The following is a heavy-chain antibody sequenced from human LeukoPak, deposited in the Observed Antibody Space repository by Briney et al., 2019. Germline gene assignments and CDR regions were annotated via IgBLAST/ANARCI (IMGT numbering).Heavy chain of an antibody. CDR3: ARDALGPDY. CDR2: IKQDGSEK. J-gene: IGHJ4*02. V-gene: IGHV3-7*01. Sequence: GGSLRLSCAASGFTFSSYWMIWVPQAPGKGLEWVANIKQDGSEKYYVDSVKGRFTISRDNANNSLDLEINSLRAEDTAVYYCARDALGPDYWGQGTLVTVSS. D-gene: IGHD3-16*01. CDR1: GFTFSSYW.